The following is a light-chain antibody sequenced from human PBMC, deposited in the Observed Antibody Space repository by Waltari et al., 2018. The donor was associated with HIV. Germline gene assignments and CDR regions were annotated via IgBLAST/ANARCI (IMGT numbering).Light chain of an antibody. CDR2: EVS. CDR1: SSDVGGYDY. J-gene: IGLJ1*01. Sequence: QSALTQPASVSGSPGQSITISCTGTSSDVGGYDYVSWYQLYPGKAPKLMLSEVSNRPSGVSNRFSGSKSGNTASLTISGLQAEDEADYYCSSYTSSTPYVFGTGTKVTVL. V-gene: IGLV2-14*01. CDR3: SSYTSSTPYV.